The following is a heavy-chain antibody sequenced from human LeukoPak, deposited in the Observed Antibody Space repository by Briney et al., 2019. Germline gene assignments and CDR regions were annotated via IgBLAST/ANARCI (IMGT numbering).Heavy chain of an antibody. D-gene: IGHD6-13*01. CDR1: GFTFSSYG. CDR3: AKASVSSSWYQPLQH. V-gene: IGHV3-30*18. J-gene: IGHJ1*01. Sequence: PGGSLRLSCAASGFTFSSYGMHWVRQAPGKGLEWVAVISYDGSNKYYADSVKGRFTISRDNSKNTLYLQMNSLRAEDTAVYYCAKASVSSSWYQPLQHWGQGTLVTVSS. CDR2: ISYDGSNK.